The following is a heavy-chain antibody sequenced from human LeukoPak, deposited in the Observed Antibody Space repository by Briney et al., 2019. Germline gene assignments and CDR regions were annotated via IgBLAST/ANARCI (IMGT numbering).Heavy chain of an antibody. J-gene: IGHJ4*02. CDR2: IRYDGSNK. CDR1: GFTFSSYG. V-gene: IGHV3-30*02. D-gene: IGHD4-17*01. Sequence: GGSLRLPCAASGFTFSSYGMHWVRQAPGKGLEWVAFIRYDGSNKYYADSVKGRFTISRDNSKNTLYLQMNSLRAEDTAVYYCAKDLRMTTVTNARWGQGTLVTVSS. CDR3: AKDLRMTTVTNAR.